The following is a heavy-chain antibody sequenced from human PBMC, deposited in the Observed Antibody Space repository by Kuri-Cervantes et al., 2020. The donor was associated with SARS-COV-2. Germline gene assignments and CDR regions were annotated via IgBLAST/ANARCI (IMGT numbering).Heavy chain of an antibody. CDR2: INHSGST. CDR1: GGSFSGYY. V-gene: IGHV4-34*01. D-gene: IGHD3-3*01. J-gene: IGHJ4*02. CDR3: ARDFSDTIFGVAFDY. Sequence: ESLKISCAVYGGSFSGYYWSWIRQPPGKGLEWIGEINHSGSTNYNPSLKSRVTISADTSKNQFSLKLSSVTAADTAVYYCARDFSDTIFGVAFDYWGQGTLVTVSS.